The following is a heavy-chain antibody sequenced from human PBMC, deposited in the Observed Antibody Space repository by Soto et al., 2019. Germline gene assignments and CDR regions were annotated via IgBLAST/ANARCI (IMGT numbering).Heavy chain of an antibody. J-gene: IGHJ6*02. Sequence: TGGSLRLSCAASGFTFSSYGMHWVRQAPGKGLEWVAVISYDGSNKYYADSVKGRFTISRDNSKNTLYLQMNSLRAEDTAVYYCAKSPGDYYGSGSSPLVYYYYGMDVWGQGTTVTVSS. CDR3: AKSPGDYYGSGSSPLVYYYYGMDV. CDR1: GFTFSSYG. D-gene: IGHD3-10*01. V-gene: IGHV3-30*18. CDR2: ISYDGSNK.